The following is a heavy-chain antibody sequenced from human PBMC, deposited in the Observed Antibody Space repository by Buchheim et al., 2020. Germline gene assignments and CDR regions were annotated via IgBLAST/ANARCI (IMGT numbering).Heavy chain of an antibody. D-gene: IGHD3-9*01. CDR2: INHSGST. Sequence: QVQLQQWGAGLLKPSETLSLTCAVYGGSFSGYYWSWIRQPPGKGLEWIGEINHSGSTNYNPSLKSRVTISVDTSKNQFSLKLSPVTAADTAVYYCARAKSPRYILTGYAYYYGMDVWGQGTT. CDR1: GGSFSGYY. J-gene: IGHJ6*02. V-gene: IGHV4-34*01. CDR3: ARAKSPRYILTGYAYYYGMDV.